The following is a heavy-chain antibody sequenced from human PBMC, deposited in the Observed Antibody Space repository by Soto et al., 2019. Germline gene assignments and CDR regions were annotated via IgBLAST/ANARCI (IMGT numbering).Heavy chain of an antibody. CDR2: ISVYSGNT. D-gene: IGHD3-22*01. CDR1: GDTFTNYG. Sequence: ASVKVSCKASGDTFTNYGFSWVRQAPGQGLEWMGWISVYSGNTNYAQNVQGRVTMTTDTSTSTAYMELRSLRSDDTAVYYCARDRSPYYYDSSGYPHYWGQGTLVTVSS. V-gene: IGHV1-18*01. J-gene: IGHJ4*02. CDR3: ARDRSPYYYDSSGYPHY.